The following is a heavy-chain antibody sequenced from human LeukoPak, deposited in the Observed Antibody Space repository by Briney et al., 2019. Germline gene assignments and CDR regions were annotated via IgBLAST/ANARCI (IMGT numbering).Heavy chain of an antibody. D-gene: IGHD1-26*01. V-gene: IGHV3-30*02. Sequence: GGSLRLSCAASGFRFSTSGMHWVRQAPGKGLEWVSFIRFDGSDEDHGDSVKGRFTISRDSSKNTLYLQMNSLRAEDTAVYYCAKDGVGATSLDCWGQGTLVTVSS. CDR1: GFRFSTSG. CDR3: AKDGVGATSLDC. J-gene: IGHJ4*02. CDR2: IRFDGSDE.